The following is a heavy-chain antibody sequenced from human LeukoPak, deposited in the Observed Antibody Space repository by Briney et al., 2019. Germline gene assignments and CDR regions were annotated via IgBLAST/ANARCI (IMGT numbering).Heavy chain of an antibody. V-gene: IGHV3-9*01. CDR3: AKDSSSSPYYGMDV. Sequence: GGSLRLSCAASGFTFDDYAMHWVRQAPGKGLEGVSGINWNNDRIDYADSVKGRFTISRDNAKNSLYLQMNSLRAEDTALYYCAKDSSSSPYYGMDVWGQGTTVTVSS. CDR1: GFTFDDYA. J-gene: IGHJ6*02. D-gene: IGHD6-6*01. CDR2: INWNNDRI.